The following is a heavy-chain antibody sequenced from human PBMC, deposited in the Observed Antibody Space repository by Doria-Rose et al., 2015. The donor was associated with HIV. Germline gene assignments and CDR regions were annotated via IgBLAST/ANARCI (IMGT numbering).Heavy chain of an antibody. CDR3: AREKAIRFLEWFFDY. CDR2: ISYDGSNE. CDR1: GFAFNNYA. Sequence: SGGGVVQPGRSLRLSCAASGFAFNNYAIHWVRQAPGKGLEWVALISYDGSNEYYADSVKGRFTISRDNSKNMLYLQMNSLRAEDTAVYYCAREKAIRFLEWFFDYWDQGTLVTVSS. D-gene: IGHD3-3*01. V-gene: IGHV3-30*04. J-gene: IGHJ4*02.